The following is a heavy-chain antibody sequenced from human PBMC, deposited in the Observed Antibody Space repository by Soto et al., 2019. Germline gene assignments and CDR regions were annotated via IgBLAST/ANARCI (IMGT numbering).Heavy chain of an antibody. Sequence: PGGSLRLSCAASGFTFSSYAMSWVRQAPGKGLEWVSVISGSDDSTYYADSVKGRFTISRDNSKNTLYLQMNSLRAEDTAVYYCARTTTVAGTPEFDYWGQGTLVTVSS. CDR1: GFTFSSYA. V-gene: IGHV3-23*01. CDR2: ISGSDDST. J-gene: IGHJ4*02. D-gene: IGHD6-19*01. CDR3: ARTTTVAGTPEFDY.